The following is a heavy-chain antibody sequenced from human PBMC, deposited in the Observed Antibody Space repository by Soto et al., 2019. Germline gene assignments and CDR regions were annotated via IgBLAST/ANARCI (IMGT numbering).Heavy chain of an antibody. CDR3: ARDSGTIDY. Sequence: PGGSLRLSFAASGFTFSSYWMTWVRQAPGKGLEWVSSISSSSSYIYYADSVKGRFTISRDNAKNSLYLQMNSLRAEDTAVYYCARDSGTIDYWGQGTLVTVSS. J-gene: IGHJ4*02. D-gene: IGHD1-7*01. CDR2: ISSSSSYI. V-gene: IGHV3-21*01. CDR1: GFTFSSYW.